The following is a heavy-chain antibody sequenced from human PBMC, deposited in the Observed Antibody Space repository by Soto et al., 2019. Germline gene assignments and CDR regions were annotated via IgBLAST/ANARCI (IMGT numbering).Heavy chain of an antibody. CDR3: VKDLSYSSSFEYFDY. J-gene: IGHJ4*02. D-gene: IGHD6-6*01. CDR1: GFTFSSYA. Sequence: PVGSLRLSCSASGFTFSSYAMHWVRQAPGKGLEYVSAISCNGGSTYYADSVKGRFTISRDNSKNTLYLQMSSLRAEDTAVYCCVKDLSYSSSFEYFDYWGQGTLVTVSS. V-gene: IGHV3-64D*06. CDR2: ISCNGGST.